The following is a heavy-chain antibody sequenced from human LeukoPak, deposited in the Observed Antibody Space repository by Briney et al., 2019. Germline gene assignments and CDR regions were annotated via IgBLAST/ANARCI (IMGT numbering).Heavy chain of an antibody. CDR2: IYAGGSI. J-gene: IGHJ4*02. Sequence: GGSLRLSCAASGFTVFSNYMSWVRQAPGKGLEWVSVIYAGGSIYYADSVKGRFTVSRDNSQNTVSLQMSTLRAEDTAVYYCARAVVAAAGPDSWGQGTLVTVSS. CDR1: GFTVFSNY. D-gene: IGHD6-13*01. V-gene: IGHV3-53*01. CDR3: ARAVVAAAGPDS.